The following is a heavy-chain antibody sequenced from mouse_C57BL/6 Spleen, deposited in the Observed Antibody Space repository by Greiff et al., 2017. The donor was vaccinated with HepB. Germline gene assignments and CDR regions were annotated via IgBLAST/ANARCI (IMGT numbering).Heavy chain of an antibody. D-gene: IGHD1-1*01. V-gene: IGHV1-55*01. CDR2: IYPGSGST. J-gene: IGHJ1*03. CDR1: GYTFTSYW. CDR3: ARSIYYGSSYGYFDV. Sequence: QVHVKQPGAELVKPGASVKMSCKASGYTFTSYWITWVKQRPGQGLEWIGDIYPGSGSTNYNEKFKSKATLTVDTSSSTAYMQLSSLTSEDSAVYYCARSIYYGSSYGYFDVWGTGTTVTVSS.